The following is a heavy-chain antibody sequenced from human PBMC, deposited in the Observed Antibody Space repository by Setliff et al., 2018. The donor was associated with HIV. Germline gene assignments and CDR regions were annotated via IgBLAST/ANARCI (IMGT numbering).Heavy chain of an antibody. Sequence: SETLSLTCTVSGGSISSGSYYWSWIRQPAGKGLEWIGHIYTRGSTNYNPSLKSRVTISVDTSKNRFSLTLRSVTAADTALYYCARAKFYYDSSGFFPLPAAFDFWGQGTMVTVSS. CDR1: GGSISSGSYY. CDR2: IYTRGST. V-gene: IGHV4-61*09. D-gene: IGHD3-22*01. J-gene: IGHJ3*01. CDR3: ARAKFYYDSSGFFPLPAAFDF.